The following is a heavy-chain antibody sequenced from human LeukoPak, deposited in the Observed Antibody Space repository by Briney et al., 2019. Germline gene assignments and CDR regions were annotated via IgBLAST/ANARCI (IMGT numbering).Heavy chain of an antibody. CDR2: IYYSGST. Sequence: PSETLSLTCTVSGGSISSYYWSWIRQPPGKGLEWIGYIYYSGSTNYNPSLKSRVTISVDTSKNQFSLKLSSVTAADTAAYYCARGHRRLRRFDPWGQGTLVTVSS. D-gene: IGHD4-17*01. CDR3: ARGHRRLRRFDP. CDR1: GGSISSYY. J-gene: IGHJ5*02. V-gene: IGHV4-59*08.